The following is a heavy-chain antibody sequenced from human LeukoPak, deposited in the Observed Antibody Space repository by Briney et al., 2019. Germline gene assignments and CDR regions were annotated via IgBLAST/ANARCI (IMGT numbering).Heavy chain of an antibody. CDR1: GGSISSYY. J-gene: IGHJ4*02. Sequence: SETLSLTCTVSGGSISSYYWSWIRQPPGKGLEWIGYIYYSGSTNYNPSLKGRVTISVDTSKNQFSLKLSSVTAADTAVYYCARVSGYDWESFYDYWGQGTLVTVSS. D-gene: IGHD5-12*01. CDR3: ARVSGYDWESFYDY. CDR2: IYYSGST. V-gene: IGHV4-59*01.